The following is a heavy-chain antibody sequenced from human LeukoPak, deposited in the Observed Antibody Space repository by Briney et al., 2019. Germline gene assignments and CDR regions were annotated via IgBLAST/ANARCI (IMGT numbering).Heavy chain of an antibody. V-gene: IGHV1-69*13. Sequence: GGSVRVSCVASGVTFSSYAISWVRQAPGQGLEWMGGIIPIFGTANYAQKLQGRVTITADDSTSTAYMELSSLRAEDTAVYYCARDRRGEMATITGWDWFDPWGEGTLVTVSS. CDR1: GVTFSSYA. J-gene: IGHJ5*02. CDR3: ARDRRGEMATITGWDWFDP. D-gene: IGHD5-24*01. CDR2: IIPIFGTA.